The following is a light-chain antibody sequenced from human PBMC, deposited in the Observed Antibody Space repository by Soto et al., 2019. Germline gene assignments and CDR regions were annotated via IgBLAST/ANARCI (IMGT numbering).Light chain of an antibody. CDR1: QSVSRGY. CDR3: QQYGSSSYT. CDR2: GTS. J-gene: IGKJ2*01. Sequence: EIVLTQSPGTLSLSPGERATLSCRSSQSVSRGYLAWYQQKPGQAPRLLIYGTSSRPPGIPDRFSGSGSGTDFTLTISRLEPEDFAVFYCQQYGSSSYTFGQGTKLEIK. V-gene: IGKV3-20*01.